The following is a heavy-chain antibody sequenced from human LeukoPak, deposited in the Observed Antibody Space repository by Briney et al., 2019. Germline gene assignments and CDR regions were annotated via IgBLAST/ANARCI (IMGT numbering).Heavy chain of an antibody. CDR3: ARGGYYDSSGYYFNWFDP. CDR1: GGSISSGSHY. Sequence: PSETLSLTCTVSGGSISSGSHYWSWIRQPAGKGLEWIGRIYSSGSTNYNPSLKSRVSISVDTSKNQFSLKLSSVTAADTAVYYCARGGYYDSSGYYFNWFDPWGQGTLVTVSS. D-gene: IGHD3-22*01. J-gene: IGHJ5*02. CDR2: IYSSGST. V-gene: IGHV4-61*02.